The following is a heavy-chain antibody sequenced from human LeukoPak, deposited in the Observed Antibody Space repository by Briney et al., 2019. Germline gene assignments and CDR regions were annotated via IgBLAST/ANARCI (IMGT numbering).Heavy chain of an antibody. CDR2: IIPIFGTA. Sequence: VASVKVSCKASGGTFSSYAISWVRQAPGQGLEWMGGIIPIFGTANYAQKFQGRVTITADKSTSTAYMELSSLRSEDTAVYYCARDSIYYDSSGYDYWGQGTLVTVSS. V-gene: IGHV1-69*06. CDR3: ARDSIYYDSSGYDY. CDR1: GGTFSSYA. D-gene: IGHD3-22*01. J-gene: IGHJ4*02.